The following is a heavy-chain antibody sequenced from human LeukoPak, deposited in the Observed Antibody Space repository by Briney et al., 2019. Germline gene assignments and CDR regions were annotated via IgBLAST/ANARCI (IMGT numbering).Heavy chain of an antibody. J-gene: IGHJ5*02. CDR3: ARSYGSGSYSWFDP. CDR2: IYYSGST. D-gene: IGHD3-10*01. CDR1: GGSISSGDYY. V-gene: IGHV4-30-4*08. Sequence: PSETLSLTCTVSGGSISSGDYYWSWIRQPPGKGLEWIGYIYYSGSTYYNPSLKSRVTISVDTSKNQFSLKLSSVTAADTAVYYCARSYGSGSYSWFDPWGQGTLVTVSS.